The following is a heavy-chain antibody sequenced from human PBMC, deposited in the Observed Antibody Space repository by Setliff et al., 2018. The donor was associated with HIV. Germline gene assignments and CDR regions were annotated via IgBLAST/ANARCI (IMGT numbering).Heavy chain of an antibody. CDR3: ARENDILSGFNIHGFDY. Sequence: ASVKVSCKASGYTFTGYFIHWVRQAPGQGLEWMGRINPNTGDTNYAQKFQGRVTVTRDTAISTAYMGLSSLRSDDTAVYYCARENDILSGFNIHGFDYWGQGILVTVSS. D-gene: IGHD3-9*01. J-gene: IGHJ4*02. CDR1: GYTFTGYF. V-gene: IGHV1-2*06. CDR2: INPNTGDT.